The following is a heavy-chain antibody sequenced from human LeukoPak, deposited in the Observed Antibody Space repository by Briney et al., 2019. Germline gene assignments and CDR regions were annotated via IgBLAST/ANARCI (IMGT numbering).Heavy chain of an antibody. CDR2: IIPIFGTA. J-gene: IGHJ5*02. CDR3: ARDRGYSSSSGYWFDP. V-gene: IGHV1-69*13. CDR1: GYTFTSYY. Sequence: ASVKVSCKASGYTFTSYYMHWVRQAPGQGLEWMGGIIPIFGTANYAQKFQGRVTITADESTSTAYMELSSLRSEDTAVYYCARDRGYSSSSGYWFDPWGQGTLVTVSS. D-gene: IGHD6-6*01.